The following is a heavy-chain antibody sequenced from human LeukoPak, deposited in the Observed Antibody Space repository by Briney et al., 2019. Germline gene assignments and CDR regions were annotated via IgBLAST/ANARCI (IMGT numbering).Heavy chain of an antibody. J-gene: IGHJ5*02. Sequence: VASVKVSCKASGGTFSSYAISWVRQAPGQGLEWMGWINPNSGGTHYAQKFQGRVTTTRDTSISTVYMELSRLRSDDTAVYYCARKGAVYGDYDHWGQGTLVTVSS. CDR1: GGTFSSYA. CDR3: ARKGAVYGDYDH. V-gene: IGHV1-2*02. CDR2: INPNSGGT. D-gene: IGHD4-17*01.